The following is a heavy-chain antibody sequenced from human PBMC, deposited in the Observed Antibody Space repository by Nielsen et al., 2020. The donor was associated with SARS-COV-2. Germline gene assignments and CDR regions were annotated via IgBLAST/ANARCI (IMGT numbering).Heavy chain of an antibody. D-gene: IGHD3-3*01. Sequence: APVKVSCKASGYTFTSYGISWVRQAPGQGLEWMGWISAYNGNTNYAQKLQGRVTMTTDTSTSTAYMELRSLRSDDTAVYYCAREDYDFWSGYQYYYYGMDVWGQGTTVTVSS. CDR3: AREDYDFWSGYQYYYYGMDV. CDR2: ISAYNGNT. J-gene: IGHJ6*02. CDR1: GYTFTSYG. V-gene: IGHV1-18*01.